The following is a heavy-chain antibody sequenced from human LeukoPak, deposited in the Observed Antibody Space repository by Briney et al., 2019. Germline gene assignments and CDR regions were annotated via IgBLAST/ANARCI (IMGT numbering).Heavy chain of an antibody. J-gene: IGHJ4*02. Sequence: GSLRLSCAASGLTISNSWMSWVRQAPGKGLEWVANIKQDGSEKYYVDSVKGRFTISRDNGQNSLYLQMDSLRAEDTAVYYCARGAGYNYPYYFDYWGQGTLVTVSS. D-gene: IGHD5-24*01. V-gene: IGHV3-7*03. CDR1: GLTISNSW. CDR2: IKQDGSEK. CDR3: ARGAGYNYPYYFDY.